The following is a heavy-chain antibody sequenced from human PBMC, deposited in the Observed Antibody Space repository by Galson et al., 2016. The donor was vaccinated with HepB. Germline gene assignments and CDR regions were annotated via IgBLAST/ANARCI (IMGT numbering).Heavy chain of an antibody. CDR1: GDSISRSSHF. D-gene: IGHD3-10*01. J-gene: IGHJ3*02. CDR3: ARDRYGSGNYYSEDAFDI. Sequence: ETLSLTCSVSGDSISRSSHFWGWIRQSPGKGLDWIGSIYFNGYTSYDPSLKSRVIISVDTSKNQFSLKLRSVTAADTAVYYCARDRYGSGNYYSEDAFDIWGQGTMVTVSS. V-gene: IGHV4-39*07. CDR2: IYFNGYT.